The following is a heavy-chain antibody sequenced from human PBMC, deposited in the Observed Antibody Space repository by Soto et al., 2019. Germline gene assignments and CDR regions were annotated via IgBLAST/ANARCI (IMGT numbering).Heavy chain of an antibody. V-gene: IGHV5-51*01. CDR2: INPGDSDT. Sequence: LGESLKISFKGSGYRFTNYWIGWVRQMPGKGLEWMGIINPGDSDTRYSPSFQGQVTISADKSISTAYLQWSSLKASDTAMYFCARSFTAGTAGDYWGQGTLVTVSS. CDR3: ARSFTAGTAGDY. D-gene: IGHD6-19*01. J-gene: IGHJ4*02. CDR1: GYRFTNYW.